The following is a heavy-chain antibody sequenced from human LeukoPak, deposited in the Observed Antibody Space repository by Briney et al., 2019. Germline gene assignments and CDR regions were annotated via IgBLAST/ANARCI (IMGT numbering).Heavy chain of an antibody. J-gene: IGHJ4*02. V-gene: IGHV4-34*01. Sequence: SETLSLTCAVYGGSFSGYYWSWIRQPPGKGLEWIGEINHSGSTNYNPSLKSRVTISVDTSKNQFSLKLSSVTAADTAVYYCARLRGPGLARQRYFDYWGQGTLVTVSS. D-gene: IGHD6-6*01. CDR1: GGSFSGYY. CDR2: INHSGST. CDR3: ARLRGPGLARQRYFDY.